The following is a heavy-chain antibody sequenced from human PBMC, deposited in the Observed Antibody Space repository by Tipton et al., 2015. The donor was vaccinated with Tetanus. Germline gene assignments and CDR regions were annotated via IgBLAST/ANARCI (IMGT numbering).Heavy chain of an antibody. CDR3: ARHFQLLWFGESLYYGMDV. CDR1: GFSVSNNY. D-gene: IGHD3-10*01. J-gene: IGHJ6*02. Sequence: SLRLSCAASGFSVSNNYLSWVRQAPGKGLEWVSIIYSTSTTYYVDSVKGRFTISRDISKNMVYLQMNSLRAEDTAVYYCARHFQLLWFGESLYYGMDVWGQGTTVTVSS. CDR2: IYSTSTT. V-gene: IGHV3-53*01.